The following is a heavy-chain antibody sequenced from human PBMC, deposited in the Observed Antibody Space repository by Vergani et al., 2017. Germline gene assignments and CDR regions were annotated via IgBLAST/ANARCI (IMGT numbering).Heavy chain of an antibody. J-gene: IGHJ6*02. CDR2: IYPSGGT. Sequence: QVQLVQSGAEVKKPGASVKVSCMASGYTFTSYDMHWVRQAPGQGLEWMGKIYPSGGTNYAQKFQGRVTMTKDTSTSTVDMELSSLRSEDTTMYYCARDGNGGSTFAMDVWGQGTTVTVSS. CDR3: ARDGNGGSTFAMDV. V-gene: IGHV1-46*03. CDR1: GYTFTSYD. D-gene: IGHD2-15*01.